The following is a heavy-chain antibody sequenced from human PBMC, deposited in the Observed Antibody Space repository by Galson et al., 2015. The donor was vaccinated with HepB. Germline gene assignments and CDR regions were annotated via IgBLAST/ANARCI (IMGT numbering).Heavy chain of an antibody. D-gene: IGHD4-23*01. CDR3: ARRHGGNPPDY. CDR2: IYYSGSS. CDR1: GDSISSSSYY. J-gene: IGHJ4*02. Sequence: SETLSLTCTVSGDSISSSSYYWGWVRQPPGKGLEWIGNIYYSGSSYYNPSLKSRVTMSVDTSQNQFSLRLRSVTAADTAVYYCARRHGGNPPDYWGQGTLVTVSS. V-gene: IGHV4-39*01.